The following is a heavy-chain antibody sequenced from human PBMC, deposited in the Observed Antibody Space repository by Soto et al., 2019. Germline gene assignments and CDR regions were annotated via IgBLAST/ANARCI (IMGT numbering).Heavy chain of an antibody. CDR1: GYSFTSYW. V-gene: IGHV5-51*01. CDR3: ARGPTMGYYYYYMDV. Sequence: GESLKISSKGSGYSFTSYWIGWGRQIPGKGLEWMGIIYPGDSDTRYSPSFQGQVTISADKSISTAYLQWSSLKASDTAMYYCARGPTMGYYYYYMDVWGKGTTVTVSS. D-gene: IGHD1-1*01. J-gene: IGHJ6*03. CDR2: IYPGDSDT.